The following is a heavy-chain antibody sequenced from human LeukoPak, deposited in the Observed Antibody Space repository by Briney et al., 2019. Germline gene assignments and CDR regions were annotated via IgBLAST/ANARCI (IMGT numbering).Heavy chain of an antibody. D-gene: IGHD7-27*01. V-gene: IGHV3-7*01. J-gene: IGHJ4*02. Sequence: PGGSLRLSCAASGFTFSSYWMSWVRQAPGKGLEWVANMKQDGSEKYYVDSVKGRFTISKDNAKNSLYLQMNSLRAEDTAVYYCARGSHWDYFDYWGQGTLVTVSS. CDR3: ARGSHWDYFDY. CDR1: GFTFSSYW. CDR2: MKQDGSEK.